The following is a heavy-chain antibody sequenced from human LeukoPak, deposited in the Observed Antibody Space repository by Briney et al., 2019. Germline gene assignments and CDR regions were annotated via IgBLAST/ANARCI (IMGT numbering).Heavy chain of an antibody. J-gene: IGHJ3*02. Sequence: GGSLRLSCAASGFTFSSYAMSWVRQAPGKGLEWVANIRKDGSEKKYVDSVKGRFTISRDNVENSLYLQMNSLRAEDTAVYYCARVDDTSSWYGDDAFDMWGQGTMVIVSS. CDR2: IRKDGSEK. CDR3: ARVDDTSSWYGDDAFDM. V-gene: IGHV3-7*01. CDR1: GFTFSSYA. D-gene: IGHD6-13*01.